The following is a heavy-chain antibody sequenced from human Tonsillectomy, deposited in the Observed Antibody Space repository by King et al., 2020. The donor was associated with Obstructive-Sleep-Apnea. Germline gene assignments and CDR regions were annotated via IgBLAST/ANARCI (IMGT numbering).Heavy chain of an antibody. D-gene: IGHD6-13*01. V-gene: IGHV3-30-3*01. J-gene: IGHJ2*01. CDR1: GFTFSSYA. Sequence: VQLVESGGGVVQPGRSLRLSCAASGFTFSSYAMHWVRQAPGKGLEWVAVISYDGSIKYYADSVKGRFTISRDNSKNTLYLQMNSLRAEDTAVYYCARAEGSSWYSASYWYFDLWGRGTLVTVSS. CDR3: ARAEGSSWYSASYWYFDL. CDR2: ISYDGSIK.